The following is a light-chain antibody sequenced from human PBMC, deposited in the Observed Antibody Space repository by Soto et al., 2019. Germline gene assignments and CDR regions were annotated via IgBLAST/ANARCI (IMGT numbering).Light chain of an antibody. CDR2: WAS. J-gene: IGKJ4*01. CDR1: QSVLYSSNNKNY. CDR3: QQYYSTPLT. Sequence: DSLMTQSPESLAVSLGERATINCKSSQSVLYSSNNKNYLAWYQQKPGQPPKLLIYWASTRESGVPDRFSGSGSGTDFTLTISSLQDDDVAVYYCQQYYSTPLTFGGGTNVDIK. V-gene: IGKV4-1*01.